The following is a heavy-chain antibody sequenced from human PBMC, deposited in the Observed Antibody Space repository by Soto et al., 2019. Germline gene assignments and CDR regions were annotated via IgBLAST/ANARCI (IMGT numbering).Heavy chain of an antibody. CDR2: LYSSGTT. CDR3: ARRIEWTNLDY. J-gene: IGHJ4*02. Sequence: SETLSLTCSVSGVPVSSTIYYWVWIRQPPGKGLEWIGSLYSSGTTYNNPSLKSRVTMSVDTSKNQFSLKLSSVTAADTAVYYCARRIEWTNLDYWGQGTLVTVSS. V-gene: IGHV4-39*01. D-gene: IGHD3-3*01. CDR1: GVPVSSTIYY.